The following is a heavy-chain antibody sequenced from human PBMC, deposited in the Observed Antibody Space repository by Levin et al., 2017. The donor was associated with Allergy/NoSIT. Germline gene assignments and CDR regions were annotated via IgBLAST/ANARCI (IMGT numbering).Heavy chain of an antibody. V-gene: IGHV3-13*04. Sequence: GESLKISCAASGFTFSSYDMHWVRQATGKGLEWVSAIGTAGDTYYPGSVKGRFTISRENAKNSLYLQMNSLRAGDTAVYYCARGHSSSWYGAFDIWGQGTMVTVSS. CDR1: GFTFSSYD. J-gene: IGHJ3*02. D-gene: IGHD6-13*01. CDR2: IGTAGDT. CDR3: ARGHSSSWYGAFDI.